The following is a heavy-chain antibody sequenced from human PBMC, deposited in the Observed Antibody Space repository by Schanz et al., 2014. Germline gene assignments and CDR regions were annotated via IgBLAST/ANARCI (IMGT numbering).Heavy chain of an antibody. CDR1: GFTLNNAW. D-gene: IGHD3-10*01. Sequence: EVQLVESGGGLVKPGGSLRLSCATSGFTLNNAWMNWVRQAPGKGLEWVSYISSSSSTRYYADSVKGRFTISRDNAKNSLFLQMNSLRAEDTAVYYCARPALWFGDNCFDPWGQGTLVTVSS. CDR3: ARPALWFGDNCFDP. V-gene: IGHV3-48*01. CDR2: ISSSSSTR. J-gene: IGHJ5*02.